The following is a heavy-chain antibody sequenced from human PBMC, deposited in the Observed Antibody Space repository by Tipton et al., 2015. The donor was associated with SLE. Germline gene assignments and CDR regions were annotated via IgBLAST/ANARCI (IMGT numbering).Heavy chain of an antibody. V-gene: IGHV3-23*01. J-gene: IGHJ4*02. D-gene: IGHD5-18*01. CDR1: GFTFSSYS. CDR3: AKDTTVSSYGSPLDY. CDR2: ISGSGSTT. Sequence: GSLRLSCAASGFTFSSYSMNWVRQAPGKGLEWVSAISGSGSTTYFADSVEGRFTISRDNSKHTLYLQMHGLRADDTAVYYCAKDTTVSSYGSPLDYWGQGTLVTVSS.